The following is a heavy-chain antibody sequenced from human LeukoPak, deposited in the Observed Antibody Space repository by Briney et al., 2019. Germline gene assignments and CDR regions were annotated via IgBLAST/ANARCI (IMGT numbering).Heavy chain of an antibody. D-gene: IGHD3-22*01. V-gene: IGHV3-11*06. CDR2: ISSSDTYT. CDR3: ARDRYYYDSSGYLSSYYYYGMDV. J-gene: IGHJ6*02. Sequence: KPGGSLRLSCAASGFTFSDYYMSWIRQAPGKGLEWVSYISSSDTYTNCADSVKGRFTISRDNAKNSLYLQMNSLRAEDTAVYYCARDRYYYDSSGYLSSYYYYGMDVWGQGTTVTVSS. CDR1: GFTFSDYY.